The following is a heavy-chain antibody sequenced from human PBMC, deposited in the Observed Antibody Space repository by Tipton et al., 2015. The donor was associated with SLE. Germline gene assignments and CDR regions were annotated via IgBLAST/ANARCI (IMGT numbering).Heavy chain of an antibody. D-gene: IGHD3-10*01. CDR1: GVSLTSGDYY. V-gene: IGHV4-31*11. CDR3: AREVPGGWFGELPNWFDP. CDR2: IYYTGAT. Sequence: TLSLTCAVSGVSLTSGDYYWSWIRQSPGKGLEWIGYIYYTGATLYSPSLKSRVTISVDTSKNQFSLKLSSVTAADTAVYYCAREVPGGWFGELPNWFDPWGQGTLVTVSS. J-gene: IGHJ5*02.